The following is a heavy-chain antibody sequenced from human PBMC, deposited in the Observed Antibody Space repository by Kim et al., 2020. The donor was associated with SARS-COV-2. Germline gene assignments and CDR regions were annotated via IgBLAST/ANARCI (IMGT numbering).Heavy chain of an antibody. Sequence: GGSLRLSCAASGFTFSSYAMHWVRHAPGKGLEWVAVISYDGSNKYYADSVKGRFTISRDNSKNTLYLQMNSLRAEDTAVYYCARDRAGMDVWGQGTTVTVSS. D-gene: IGHD3-10*01. CDR2: ISYDGSNK. CDR3: ARDRAGMDV. J-gene: IGHJ6*02. V-gene: IGHV3-30*04. CDR1: GFTFSSYA.